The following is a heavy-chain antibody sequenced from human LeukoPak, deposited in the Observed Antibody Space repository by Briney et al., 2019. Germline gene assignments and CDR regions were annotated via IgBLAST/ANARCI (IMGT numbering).Heavy chain of an antibody. Sequence: SETLSLTCTVSVGSISSYYWSWIRQPAGKGLEWIGRIYTSGSTNYNPSLKSRVTMSVDTSKNQFSLKLSSVTAADTAVYYCARDRYDYVPGAYFDYWGQGTLVTVSS. CDR3: ARDRYDYVPGAYFDY. CDR2: IYTSGST. D-gene: IGHD3-16*01. CDR1: VGSISSYY. J-gene: IGHJ4*02. V-gene: IGHV4-4*07.